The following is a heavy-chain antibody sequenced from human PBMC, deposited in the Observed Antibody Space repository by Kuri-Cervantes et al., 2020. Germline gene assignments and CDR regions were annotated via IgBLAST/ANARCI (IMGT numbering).Heavy chain of an antibody. Sequence: GSLRLSCTVSGGSISTDYWSWIRQPAGKALEWIGRIYTSGNTNYNPSLKSRVTMSVDNSRNQFSLELRSVTAADTAVYYCARGGTTLVDYWGQGILVTVSS. V-gene: IGHV4-4*07. D-gene: IGHD2-2*01. CDR1: GGSISTDY. J-gene: IGHJ4*02. CDR3: ARGGTTLVDY. CDR2: IYTSGNT.